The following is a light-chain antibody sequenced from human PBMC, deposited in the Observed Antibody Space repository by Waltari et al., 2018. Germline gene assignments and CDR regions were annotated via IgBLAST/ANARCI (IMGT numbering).Light chain of an antibody. CDR2: GAS. CDR3: QQSKIWPA. J-gene: IGKJ1*01. Sequence: EIVMTQSPATPSVSPGERATLSCRASHGISSDLAWYQQKSGKAPRLLIFGASTRATGVPARCSGSWSGTEFTLTISSLQSEDFGVYYVQQSKIWPAFGQGTKVEIK. V-gene: IGKV3-15*01. CDR1: HGISSD.